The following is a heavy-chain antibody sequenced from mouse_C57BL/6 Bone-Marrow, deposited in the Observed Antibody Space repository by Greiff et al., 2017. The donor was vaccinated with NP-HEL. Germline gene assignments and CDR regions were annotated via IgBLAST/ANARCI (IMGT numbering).Heavy chain of an antibody. D-gene: IGHD2-4*01. CDR3: ARSYDYDVAMDY. CDR1: GYTFTSYW. V-gene: IGHV1-64*01. CDR2: IHPNSGST. J-gene: IGHJ4*01. Sequence: VQLQQPGAELVKPGASVKLSCKASGYTFTSYWMHWVKQRPGQGLEWIGMIHPNSGSTNYNEKFKSKATLTVDKSSSTAYMQLSSLTSEDSAVYYCARSYDYDVAMDYWGQGTSVTVSS.